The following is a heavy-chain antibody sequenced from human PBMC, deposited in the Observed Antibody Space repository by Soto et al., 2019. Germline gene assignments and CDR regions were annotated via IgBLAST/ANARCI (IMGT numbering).Heavy chain of an antibody. CDR1: GYTFTGYY. CDR3: ARDGYCSGGSCHTHAFDI. CDR2: INPNNGNT. V-gene: IGHV1-2*02. J-gene: IGHJ3*02. D-gene: IGHD2-15*01. Sequence: ASVKVSCKASGYTFTGYYMHWVRQAPGQGLEWMGWINPNNGNTNYAQKFQGRVTMTRDTSTSTAYMELRSLRSDDTAVYYCARDGYCSGGSCHTHAFDIWGQGTMVTVSS.